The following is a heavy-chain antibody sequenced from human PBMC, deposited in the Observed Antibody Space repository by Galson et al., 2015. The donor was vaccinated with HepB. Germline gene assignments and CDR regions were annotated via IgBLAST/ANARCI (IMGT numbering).Heavy chain of an antibody. CDR3: TRAGGDIVVVPAAIRYYYYYYMDV. CDR1: GFTFGDYA. V-gene: IGHV3-49*03. Sequence: SLRLSCAASGFTFGDYAMSWFRQAPGKGLEWVGFIRSKAYGGTTEYAASVKGRFTISRDDSKSIAYLQMNSLKTEDTAVYYCTRAGGDIVVVPAAIRYYYYYYMDVWGKGTTVTVSS. CDR2: IRSKAYGGTT. J-gene: IGHJ6*03. D-gene: IGHD2-2*02.